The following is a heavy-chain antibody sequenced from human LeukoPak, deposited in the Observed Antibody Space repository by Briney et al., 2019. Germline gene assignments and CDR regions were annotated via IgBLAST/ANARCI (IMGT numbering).Heavy chain of an antibody. CDR1: GGSISSGDYY. V-gene: IGHV4-30-4*01. CDR2: TYYSGST. D-gene: IGHD6-25*01. J-gene: IGHJ4*02. CDR3: ARDKQRDRIGY. Sequence: SETLSLTCTVSGGSISSGDYYWSWIRQPPGKGLEWIGYTYYSGSTYYNPSLKSRVTISVDTSKNQFSLKLSSVTAADTAVYYCARDKQRDRIGYWGQGTLVTVSS.